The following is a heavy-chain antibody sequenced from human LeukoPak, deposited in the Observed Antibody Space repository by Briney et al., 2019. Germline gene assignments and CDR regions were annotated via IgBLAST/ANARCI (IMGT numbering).Heavy chain of an antibody. CDR3: ARADFWSGY. CDR1: GFTFSRYS. V-gene: IGHV3-21*01. CDR2: ISSSSTYI. J-gene: IGHJ4*02. Sequence: PGGSLRLSCAAPGFTFSRYSMNWVRQAPGKGLEWVSSISSSSTYIYYADPVKGAFTISRDNAKNSLYLQMKSLRAEDTAVYYCARADFWSGYWGQGTLVTVSS. D-gene: IGHD3-3*01.